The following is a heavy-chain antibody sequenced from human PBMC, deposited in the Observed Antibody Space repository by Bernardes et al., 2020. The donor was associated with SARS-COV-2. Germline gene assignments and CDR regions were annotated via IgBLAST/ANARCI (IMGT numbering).Heavy chain of an antibody. CDR2: IYYSGST. J-gene: IGHJ3*02. CDR1: GGSISSSSYY. Sequence: SETLSLTCTVSGGSISSSSYYWGWIRQPPGKGLEWIGSIYYSGSTYYNPSLKSRVTISVDTSKNQFSLKLSSVTAADTAVYYCARDGNEFSYGAAFDIWGQGTMDTVSS. V-gene: IGHV4-39*02. D-gene: IGHD3-10*01. CDR3: ARDGNEFSYGAAFDI.